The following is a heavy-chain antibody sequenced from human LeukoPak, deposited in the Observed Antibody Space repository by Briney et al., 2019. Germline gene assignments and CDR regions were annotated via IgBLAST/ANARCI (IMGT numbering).Heavy chain of an antibody. CDR3: ARHASLSIAAYFEY. D-gene: IGHD6-6*01. CDR2: IYYSGST. CDR1: GGSISSSSYY. V-gene: IGHV4-39*01. Sequence: SETLSLTCTVSGGSISSSSYYWGWIRQPPGKGLDWIVTIYYSGSTYHNPSLKSRVNISVDTSKNQFSLKLSSVTAADTAVYYCARHASLSIAAYFEYWGQGTLVTVSS. J-gene: IGHJ4*02.